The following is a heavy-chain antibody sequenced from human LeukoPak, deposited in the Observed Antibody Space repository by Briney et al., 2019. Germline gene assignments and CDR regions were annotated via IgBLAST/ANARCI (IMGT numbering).Heavy chain of an antibody. V-gene: IGHV3-53*01. J-gene: IGHJ3*02. CDR3: AKDGAEYSSSWPGDAFDI. CDR1: GFAVSSNY. D-gene: IGHD6-13*01. Sequence: GGSLRLSCAASGFAVSSNYMSWVRQAPGKGLEWVSVIYSGGRTHYADSVKGRLTISRDNSKNTLYLQMNSLRAEDTAVYYCAKDGAEYSSSWPGDAFDIWGQGTMVTVSS. CDR2: IYSGGRT.